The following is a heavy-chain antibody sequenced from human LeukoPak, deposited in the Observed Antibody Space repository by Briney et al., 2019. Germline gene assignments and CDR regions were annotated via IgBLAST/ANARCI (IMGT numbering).Heavy chain of an antibody. J-gene: IGHJ4*02. V-gene: IGHV4-59*11. Sequence: SETLSLTCTVSGVPISSHYWSWSRQPPGQGLEWIGNIYYDGITNYNPSLRSRITISIDTSRNQFSLRLSSLTTADSAMYYCARSGDSSAYFGSWGQGTLVAVSS. CDR1: GVPISSHY. CDR3: ARSGDSSAYFGS. D-gene: IGHD3-22*01. CDR2: IYYDGIT.